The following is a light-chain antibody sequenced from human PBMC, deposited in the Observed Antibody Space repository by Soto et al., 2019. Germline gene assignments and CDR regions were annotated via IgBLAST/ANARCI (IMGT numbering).Light chain of an antibody. CDR3: QQLNSYPRT. V-gene: IGKV1-9*01. J-gene: IGKJ1*01. Sequence: DIPLTQSPSFLSASVGDRVTITCRASQGISSYLAWYQQKSGKAPKLLIYAASTLRSGVPSRFSGSGSGTEFTLTISSLQPEDFATYYCQQLNSYPRTFGQGTKVEIK. CDR1: QGISSY. CDR2: AAS.